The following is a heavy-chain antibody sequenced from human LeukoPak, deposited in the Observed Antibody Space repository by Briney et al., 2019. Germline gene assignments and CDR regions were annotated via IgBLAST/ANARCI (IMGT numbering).Heavy chain of an antibody. CDR1: GGSISSYY. CDR3: ARAPHSSSWSVTWFDP. V-gene: IGHV4-59*01. CDR2: IYYSGST. J-gene: IGHJ5*02. D-gene: IGHD6-13*01. Sequence: SETLSLTCTVSGGSISSYYWSWIRQPPGKGLEWIGYIYYSGSTNYNPSLKSRVTISVDTSKNQFSLKLSSVTAADTAVYYCARAPHSSSWSVTWFDPWGQGTLVTVSS.